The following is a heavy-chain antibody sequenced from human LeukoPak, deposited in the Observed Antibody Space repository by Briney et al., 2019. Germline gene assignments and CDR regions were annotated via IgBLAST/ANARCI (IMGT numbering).Heavy chain of an antibody. V-gene: IGHV1-2*02. CDR1: GYTFTGYY. CDR3: ARLIPILYYDFWSGYLDPAYYFDY. J-gene: IGHJ4*02. D-gene: IGHD3-3*01. CDR2: INPNSGGT. Sequence: ASVKVSCKASGYTFTGYYMHWVRQAPGQGLEWMGWINPNSGGTNYAQKFQGRVTMARDTSISTAYMELSRLRSDDTAVYYCARLIPILYYDFWSGYLDPAYYFDYWGQGTLVTVSS.